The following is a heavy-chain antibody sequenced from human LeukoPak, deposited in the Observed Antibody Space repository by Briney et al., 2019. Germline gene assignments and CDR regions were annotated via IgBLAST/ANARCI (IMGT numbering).Heavy chain of an antibody. V-gene: IGHV3-15*07. J-gene: IGHJ1*01. D-gene: IGHD6-25*01. CDR1: GFFFSSAW. CDR2: IKSKTDGGTT. Sequence: PGGSLRLSCEASGFFFSSAWVNWVRQAPGKGLEWVARIKSKTDGGTTDYAAPVKGRFTISRDLSTNTLYLQMNSLTTEDTAMYFCARRPVAAEYFQHWGQGTLVTVSS. CDR3: ARRPVAAEYFQH.